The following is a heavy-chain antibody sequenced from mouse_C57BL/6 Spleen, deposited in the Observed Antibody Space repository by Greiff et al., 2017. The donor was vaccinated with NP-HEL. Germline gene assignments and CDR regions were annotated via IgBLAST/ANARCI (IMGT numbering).Heavy chain of an antibody. J-gene: IGHJ1*03. CDR3: ARNGLGQGYFDV. CDR1: GFSLTSYG. V-gene: IGHV2-2*01. Sequence: QVQLQQSGPGLVQPSQSLSITCTVSGFSLTSYGVHWVRQSPGKGLEWLGVIWSGGSTDYNAAFISRLSISKDNSKSQVFFKMNSLQADDTAIYYCARNGLGQGYFDVWGTGTTVTVSS. D-gene: IGHD4-1*01. CDR2: IWSGGST.